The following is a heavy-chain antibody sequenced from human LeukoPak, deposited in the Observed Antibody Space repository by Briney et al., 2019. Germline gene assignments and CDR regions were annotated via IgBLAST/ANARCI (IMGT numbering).Heavy chain of an antibody. CDR3: ARGRSNYYGMDV. D-gene: IGHD1-26*01. V-gene: IGHV4-61*01. Sequence: SETLSLTCFVSGGSVSSGSYYWNWIRRPPGKGLEWIGYIYYNGNTNYSPSLKSRVTMSVDTSKNLFSLKVSSVTAADTAVYYCARGRSNYYGMDVWGQGTTVTVSS. CDR2: IYYNGNT. J-gene: IGHJ6*02. CDR1: GGSVSSGSYY.